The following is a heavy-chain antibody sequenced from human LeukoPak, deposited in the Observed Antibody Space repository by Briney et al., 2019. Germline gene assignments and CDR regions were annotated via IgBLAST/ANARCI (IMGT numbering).Heavy chain of an antibody. Sequence: PSETLSLTCAVYGGPFSGYYWSWLRQPPGKGLEWIGEINHSGSTNYNPSLKSRVTISVDTSKNQFSLKLSSVTAADTAVYYCARRGQEARTSPFDYWGQGTLVTVSS. CDR3: ARRGQEARTSPFDY. J-gene: IGHJ4*02. D-gene: IGHD6-6*01. V-gene: IGHV4-34*01. CDR2: INHSGST. CDR1: GGPFSGYY.